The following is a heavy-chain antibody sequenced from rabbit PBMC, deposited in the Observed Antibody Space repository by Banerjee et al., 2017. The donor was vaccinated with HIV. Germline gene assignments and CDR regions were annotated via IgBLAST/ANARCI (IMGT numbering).Heavy chain of an antibody. D-gene: IGHD4-1*01. J-gene: IGHJ3*01. CDR1: GFDFSRDA. CDR2: IYTGSSGST. CDR3: ARDLAGAIGWNFVL. V-gene: IGHV1S45*01. Sequence: QEQLVESGGGLVQPGGSLTLTCKASGFDFSRDAMCLVRQAPGKGLEWIGCIYTGSSGSTYYASWAKGRFTISKTSSTTVTLQMTSLTAADTATYFCARDLAGAIGWNFVLWGQGTLVTVS.